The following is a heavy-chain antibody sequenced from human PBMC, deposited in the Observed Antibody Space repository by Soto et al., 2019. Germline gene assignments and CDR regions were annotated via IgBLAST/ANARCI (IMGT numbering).Heavy chain of an antibody. Sequence: SVKVSCKASGGTFSSYAISWVRQAPGQGLEWMGGIIPIFGTANYAQKFQGRVTITADESTSTAYMELSSLRSEDTAVYYCARGGEGAAAGTLVYYYYGMDVWGQGTTVTV. J-gene: IGHJ6*02. CDR3: ARGGEGAAAGTLVYYYYGMDV. D-gene: IGHD6-13*01. CDR2: IIPIFGTA. CDR1: GGTFSSYA. V-gene: IGHV1-69*13.